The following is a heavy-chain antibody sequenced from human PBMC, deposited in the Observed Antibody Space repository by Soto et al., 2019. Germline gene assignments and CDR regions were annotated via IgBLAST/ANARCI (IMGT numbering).Heavy chain of an antibody. CDR2: IYPGDSDT. CDR1: GYSFTSYW. CDR3: ARAIEMATIGWFDP. Sequence: PGESLKISCKGSGYSFTSYWIGWVRQMPGKGLEWMGIIYPGDSDTRYRPSLLGQVTISADKSISTAYLQWSSLKASDTAIYYCARAIEMATIGWFDPWGQGTLVTV. V-gene: IGHV5-51*01. J-gene: IGHJ5*02. D-gene: IGHD5-12*01.